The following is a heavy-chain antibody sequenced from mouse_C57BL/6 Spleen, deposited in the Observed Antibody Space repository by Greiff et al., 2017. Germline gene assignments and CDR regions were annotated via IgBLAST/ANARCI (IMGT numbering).Heavy chain of an antibody. CDR1: GYTFTSYW. CDR2: INPSDSET. D-gene: IGHD2-4*01. V-gene: IGHV1-52*01. CDR3: ARSRMITTLMDY. Sequence: VKLQQPGAELVRPGSSVKLSCKASGYTFTSYWMHWVKQRPIQGLEWIGNINPSDSETHYNQKFKDKATLTVDKSSSTAYMQLSSLTSEDSAVYYYARSRMITTLMDYWGQGTSVTVSS. J-gene: IGHJ4*01.